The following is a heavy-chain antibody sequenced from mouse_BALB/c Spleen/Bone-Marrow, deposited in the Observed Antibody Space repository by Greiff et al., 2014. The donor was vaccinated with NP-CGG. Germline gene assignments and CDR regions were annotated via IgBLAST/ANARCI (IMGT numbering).Heavy chain of an antibody. J-gene: IGHJ2*01. CDR1: GFNIKDTY. CDR3: ARTPRATFYFDY. V-gene: IGHV14-3*02. CDR2: IDPANGNT. Sequence: EVQLQQSGAELVKPGASVKLSCTASGFNIKDTYMPWGKRRLEQGLGWIGRIDPANGNTKYDPKFQGRATITADTSSNTAYLQLFSLTSEDTAVYYCARTPRATFYFDYWGQGTTLTVSS. D-gene: IGHD3-1*01.